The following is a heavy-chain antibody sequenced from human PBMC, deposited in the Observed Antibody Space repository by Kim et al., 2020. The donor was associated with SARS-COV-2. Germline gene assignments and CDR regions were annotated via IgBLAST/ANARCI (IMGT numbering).Heavy chain of an antibody. D-gene: IGHD2-15*01. CDR2: ISWNSGSI. V-gene: IGHV3-9*01. J-gene: IGHJ4*02. CDR1: GFTFDDYA. Sequence: SLRLSCAASGFTFDDYAMHWVRQAPGKGLEWVSGISWNSGSIGYADSVKGRFTISRDNAKNSLYLQMNSLRAEDTALYYCAKDIARLRYCSGGSCYADFDYWGQGTLVTVSS. CDR3: AKDIARLRYCSGGSCYADFDY.